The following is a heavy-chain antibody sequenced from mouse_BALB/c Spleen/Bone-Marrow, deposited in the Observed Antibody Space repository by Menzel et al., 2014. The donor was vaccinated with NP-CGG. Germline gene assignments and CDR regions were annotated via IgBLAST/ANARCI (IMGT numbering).Heavy chain of an antibody. Sequence: EVHLVESGPDLVKPSQSLSLTCTVTGYSIXSGYSWHWIRQFPGNKLEWMGYIQHSGSTNYNSSLKSRISITRDTSKNQFFLQLNSVTPEDTATYYCSRHLTGYAMDYWGQGTSVTVSS. CDR3: SRHLTGYAMDY. CDR1: GYSIXSGYS. J-gene: IGHJ4*01. CDR2: IQHSGST. D-gene: IGHD4-1*01. V-gene: IGHV3-1*02.